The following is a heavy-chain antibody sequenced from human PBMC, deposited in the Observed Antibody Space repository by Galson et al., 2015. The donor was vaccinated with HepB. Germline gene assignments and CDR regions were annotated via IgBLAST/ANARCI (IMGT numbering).Heavy chain of an antibody. Sequence: SLRLSCAASGFTFSDYYMSWIRQAPGKGLEWVSYISSSGSTIYYADSVEGRFTISRDNAKNSLYLQMDSLRAEDTAVYYCARGPRPMKGYCSGGSCYWGHYWGQGTLVTVSS. V-gene: IGHV3-11*01. J-gene: IGHJ4*02. CDR1: GFTFSDYY. CDR3: ARGPRPMKGYCSGGSCYWGHY. CDR2: ISSSGSTI. D-gene: IGHD2-15*01.